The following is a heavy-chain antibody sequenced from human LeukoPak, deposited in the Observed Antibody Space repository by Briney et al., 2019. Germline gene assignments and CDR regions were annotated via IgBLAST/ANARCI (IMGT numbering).Heavy chain of an antibody. D-gene: IGHD2-15*01. V-gene: IGHV4-61*02. CDR1: GGSISSGNYY. CDR3: ARVTSLAGNHWGYFDY. CDR2: IYTSGSS. Sequence: PSETLSLTCTVSGGSISSGNYYWNWIRQPAGKGLEWIGRIYTSGSSYYNPSLQSRVTISVDTSKTQFSLNLTSVTAADTAVYYCARVTSLAGNHWGYFDYWGQGALVTVSS. J-gene: IGHJ4*02.